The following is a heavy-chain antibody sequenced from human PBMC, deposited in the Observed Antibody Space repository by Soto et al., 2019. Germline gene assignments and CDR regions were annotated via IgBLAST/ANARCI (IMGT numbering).Heavy chain of an antibody. CDR2: ISAYNGNT. D-gene: IGHD5-12*01. CDR3: AGLRTYGGYGY. V-gene: IGHV1-18*01. J-gene: IGHJ4*02. CDR1: GYTFTSYG. Sequence: GASVKVSCKASGYTFTSYGISWVRQAPGQGLEWMGWISAYNGNTNYAQKLQGRVTITADESTSTAYMELSSLRSEDTAVYYCAGLRTYGGYGYWGQGTLVTVSS.